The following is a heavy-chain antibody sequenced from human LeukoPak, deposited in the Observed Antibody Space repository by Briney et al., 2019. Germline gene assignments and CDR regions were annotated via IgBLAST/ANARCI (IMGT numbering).Heavy chain of an antibody. Sequence: GWSLRLSCVASGFSFGKYWMSWVRQAPGKGLEWVANIKLDGSEKNYVDSVKGRFTISRDNTKNSLYLQMNSLRAEDTAVFYCARDQYDTWSRRGNFDSWGQGTLVIVSS. CDR1: GFSFGKYW. J-gene: IGHJ4*02. CDR2: IKLDGSEK. V-gene: IGHV3-7*03. CDR3: ARDQYDTWSRRGNFDS. D-gene: IGHD3/OR15-3a*01.